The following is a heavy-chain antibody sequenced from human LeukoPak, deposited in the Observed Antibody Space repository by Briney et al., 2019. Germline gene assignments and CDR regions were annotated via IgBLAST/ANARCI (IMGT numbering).Heavy chain of an antibody. D-gene: IGHD5-24*01. J-gene: IGHJ4*02. CDR2: INPNSGGT. Sequence: ASVKVSCKASGYTFTGYYMHWVRQAPGQGLEWMGWINPNSGGTNYAQKFQGRVTMTRDTSIGTAYMELSRLRSDDTAVYYCARDRQRRDGLDYWGQGTLVTVSS. V-gene: IGHV1-2*02. CDR3: ARDRQRRDGLDY. CDR1: GYTFTGYY.